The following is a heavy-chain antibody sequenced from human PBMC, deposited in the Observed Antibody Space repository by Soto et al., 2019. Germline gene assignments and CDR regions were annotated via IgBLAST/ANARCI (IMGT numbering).Heavy chain of an antibody. CDR1: GFSFSDYA. D-gene: IGHD4-17*01. CDR2: ISGLGTAT. J-gene: IGHJ3*02. Sequence: EVQLLESGGGLVQPGGSLRLSCAASGFSFSDYAMTWVRQAPGKGLEWVSAISGLGTATYFADSVRGRSTIFRDNSKNTLFLQLNSLRVEDTAVYYCAKEEADGDSPVGAFDIWGQGTMVTVSS. CDR3: AKEEADGDSPVGAFDI. V-gene: IGHV3-23*01.